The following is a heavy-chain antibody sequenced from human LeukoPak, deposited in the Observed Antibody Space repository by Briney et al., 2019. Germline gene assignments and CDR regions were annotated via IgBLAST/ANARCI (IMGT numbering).Heavy chain of an antibody. V-gene: IGHV3-23*01. CDR2: ISGSGAKT. CDR1: GFTLSNHA. J-gene: IGHJ4*02. Sequence: GGSLRLSCAASGFTLSNHAMIWVRQAPGKGLEWVSSISGSGAKTYYADSVKGRFTISRDNAMDRLYLQMNSLRADDTAVYYCVKDRVDGSGSQFDSWGQGSLVIVSS. CDR3: VKDRVDGSGSQFDS. D-gene: IGHD3-10*01.